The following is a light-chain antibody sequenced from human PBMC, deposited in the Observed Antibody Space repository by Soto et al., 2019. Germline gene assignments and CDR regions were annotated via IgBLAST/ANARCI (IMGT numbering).Light chain of an antibody. J-gene: IGLJ1*01. Sequence: QSALTQPASVSGSPGQSVTISCTGSSSDVGDYDYVSWYQQHPDKAPKLMIYEVTNRPSGVSNRFSGSKSGNTASLTISGLQAADEADYYCCSYTSSTTFYVFGTGTKLTVL. CDR1: SSDVGDYDY. CDR3: CSYTSSTTFYV. CDR2: EVT. V-gene: IGLV2-14*01.